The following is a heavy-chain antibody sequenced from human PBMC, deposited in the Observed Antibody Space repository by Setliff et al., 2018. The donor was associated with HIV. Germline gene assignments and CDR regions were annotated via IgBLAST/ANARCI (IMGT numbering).Heavy chain of an antibody. Sequence: VASVKVSCKASGGTFKNLAISWVRQAPGQGLEWMGGVIPSFATANYAQKFQGRITITADELTSTVYMDLNSLRSEDTAVYYCARGPITGTTFFDYWGQGTLVTVSS. V-gene: IGHV1-69*13. CDR2: VIPSFATA. CDR3: ARGPITGTTFFDY. CDR1: GGTFKNLA. J-gene: IGHJ4*02. D-gene: IGHD1-7*01.